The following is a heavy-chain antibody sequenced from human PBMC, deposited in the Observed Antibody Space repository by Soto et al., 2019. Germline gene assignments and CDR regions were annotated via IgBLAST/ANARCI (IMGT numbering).Heavy chain of an antibody. D-gene: IGHD2-15*01. Sequence: QVQLVESGGGVVQPGRSLRLSCAASGFTFSSYAMHWVRQAPGKGLEWVAVISYDGSNKYYADSVKGRFTISRGNSKNTLYLQMNSLRAEDTAVYYCARDFYCSGGSCYVGWFDPWGQGTLVTVSS. CDR3: ARDFYCSGGSCYVGWFDP. CDR2: ISYDGSNK. V-gene: IGHV3-30-3*01. J-gene: IGHJ5*02. CDR1: GFTFSSYA.